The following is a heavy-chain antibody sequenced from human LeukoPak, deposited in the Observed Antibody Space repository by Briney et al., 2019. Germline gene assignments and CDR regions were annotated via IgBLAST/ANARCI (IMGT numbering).Heavy chain of an antibody. Sequence: GASVKVSCKASGYTFTSYYMHWVRQAPGQGLEWMGIINPSGGSTSYAQKFQGRVTMTRDTSTSTVYMELSSLRSEDTAVYYCASGAGGDYVILTGYDLDYWGQGALVTVSS. V-gene: IGHV1-46*01. J-gene: IGHJ4*02. CDR1: GYTFTSYY. CDR3: ASGAGGDYVILTGYDLDY. CDR2: INPSGGST. D-gene: IGHD3-9*01.